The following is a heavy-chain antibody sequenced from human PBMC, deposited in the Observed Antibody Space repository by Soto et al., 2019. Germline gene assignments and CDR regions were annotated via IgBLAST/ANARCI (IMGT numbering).Heavy chain of an antibody. J-gene: IGHJ4*02. V-gene: IGHV3-74*01. Sequence: GGSLRLSCSASGFTFSSYCMHWVRQAPGKGLVWVSRINSDGSSTSYADSVKGRFTISRDNAKNTLYLQMNSLRAEDTAVYYCAREGHYYGSGRYLYYWGQGTLVTVSS. D-gene: IGHD3-10*01. CDR1: GFTFSSYC. CDR2: INSDGSST. CDR3: AREGHYYGSGRYLYY.